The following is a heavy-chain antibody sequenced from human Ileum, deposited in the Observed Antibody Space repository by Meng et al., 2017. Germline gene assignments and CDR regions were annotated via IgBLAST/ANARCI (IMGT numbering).Heavy chain of an antibody. J-gene: IGHJ4*02. CDR1: GATFSSYA. D-gene: IGHD6-19*01. CDR3: ASGVSSGWYFLFY. CDR2: SNNHTGNR. V-gene: IGHV7-4-1*02. Sequence: QVVLVESRSDWKKHGASVKVSCKASGATFSSYAMKWGGQDPAEGVEWMVWSNNHTGNRTYDQGFTGRFVFSLSTSVSTAYLQISSLKAEDDAVYYYASGVSSGWYFLFYWGQGTLVTVSS.